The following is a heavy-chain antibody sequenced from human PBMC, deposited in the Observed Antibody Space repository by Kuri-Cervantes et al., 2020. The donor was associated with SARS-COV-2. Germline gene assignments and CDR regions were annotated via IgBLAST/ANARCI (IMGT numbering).Heavy chain of an antibody. CDR3: ARDGRGSSSEWFDP. V-gene: IGHV3-30*03. CDR1: GFTFSSYG. Sequence: LSLTCAASGFTFSSYGMHWVRQAPGKGLEWVAVISYDGGNKNYADSVKGRFTISRDNSKNTLYLQMNSLRAEDTAVYYCARDGRGSSSEWFDPWGQGTLVTVSS. J-gene: IGHJ5*02. D-gene: IGHD6-6*01. CDR2: ISYDGGNK.